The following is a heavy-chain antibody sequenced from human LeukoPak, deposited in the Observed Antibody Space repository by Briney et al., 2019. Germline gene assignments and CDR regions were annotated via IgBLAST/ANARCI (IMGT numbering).Heavy chain of an antibody. J-gene: IGHJ4*02. Sequence: GRSLRLSCAASGFTFDIYAMHWVRQAPGKGLECVSGINWSSSRIDYAHSVKGRFTISRDNAKNSLYLQMNSLRAEDTALYYCAKDYSNGWYYFDSWGQGTLVTVSS. CDR2: INWSSSRI. V-gene: IGHV3-9*01. D-gene: IGHD6-19*01. CDR1: GFTFDIYA. CDR3: AKDYSNGWYYFDS.